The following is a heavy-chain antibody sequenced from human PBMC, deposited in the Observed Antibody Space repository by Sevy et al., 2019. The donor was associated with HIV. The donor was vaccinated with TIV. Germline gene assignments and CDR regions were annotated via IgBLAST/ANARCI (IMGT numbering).Heavy chain of an antibody. Sequence: GGSLRLSCAASGFAFSSSWMTWVRQAPGKGLEWVANIKQDGSEKYYVDFLKGRFTISRDNAKNSLYLKMNSLRAEDTAVYYCARLCTGFIYYYYYGMDVWGQGTTVTVSS. CDR3: ARLCTGFIYYYYYGMDV. CDR2: IKQDGSEK. V-gene: IGHV3-7*01. D-gene: IGHD2-2*01. CDR1: GFAFSSSW. J-gene: IGHJ6*02.